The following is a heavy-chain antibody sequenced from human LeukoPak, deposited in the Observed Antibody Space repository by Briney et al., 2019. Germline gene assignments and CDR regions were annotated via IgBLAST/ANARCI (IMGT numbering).Heavy chain of an antibody. CDR3: ARHHTYDSLDI. CDR2: IYTSGGT. D-gene: IGHD3-22*01. CDR1: GASVDTYY. J-gene: IGHJ3*02. Sequence: PSETLSLTCTVSGASVDTYYWGWVRQPPGKGLEWIGYIYTSGGTKYNPSLKSRVTISVDTSKNQFSLNLSSVTAADTAVYHCARHHTYDSLDIWDQGTMVTVSS. V-gene: IGHV4-4*09.